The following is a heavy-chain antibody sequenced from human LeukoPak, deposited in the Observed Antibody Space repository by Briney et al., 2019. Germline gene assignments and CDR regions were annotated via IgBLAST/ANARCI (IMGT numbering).Heavy chain of an antibody. J-gene: IGHJ5*02. CDR3: ARSRIVVVPAAMELNWFDP. CDR1: GGSISSGDYY. CDR2: IYYSGST. Sequence: PSQTLSLTCTVSGGSISSGDYYWSWIRQPPGKGLEWIGYIYYSGSTYYNPSLKSRVTISVDTSKNHFSLKLSSVTAADTAVYYCARSRIVVVPAAMELNWFDPWGQGTLVTVSS. D-gene: IGHD2-2*01. V-gene: IGHV4-30-4*08.